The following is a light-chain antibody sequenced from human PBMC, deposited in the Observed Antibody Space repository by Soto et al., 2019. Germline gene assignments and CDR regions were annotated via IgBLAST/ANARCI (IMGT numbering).Light chain of an antibody. CDR2: GAS. J-gene: IGKJ1*01. Sequence: IVLTQSPGTLSLSPGDRATLSCRASQRVSSNFLAWYQQKPGQAPRLLIYGASIRATGIPDRFSGSGSGTDFTLTIRRLEPEDFAMYFCHQYRSSPRTFGQGTKVEIK. CDR1: QRVSSNF. CDR3: HQYRSSPRT. V-gene: IGKV3-20*01.